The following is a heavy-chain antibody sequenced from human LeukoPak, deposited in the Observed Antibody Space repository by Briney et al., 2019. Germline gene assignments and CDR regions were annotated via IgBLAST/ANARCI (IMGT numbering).Heavy chain of an antibody. Sequence: GGSLRLSCAASGFTFSNYAMHWVRQAPGKGLEWVAVVSSDGNSKYYADSMKGRFTIPRDNSKNTLYLQINSLRADDTAVFYCAKDGGRAAAGTVDSWGQGALVTVSS. CDR2: VSSDGNSK. CDR1: GFTFSNYA. J-gene: IGHJ4*02. CDR3: AKDGGRAAAGTVDS. V-gene: IGHV3-30*18. D-gene: IGHD6-13*01.